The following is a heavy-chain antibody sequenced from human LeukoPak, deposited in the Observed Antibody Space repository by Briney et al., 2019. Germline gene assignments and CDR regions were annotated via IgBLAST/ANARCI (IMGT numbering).Heavy chain of an antibody. V-gene: IGHV4-31*03. CDR3: ARTTIGGEVGY. J-gene: IGHJ4*02. D-gene: IGHD3-16*01. CDR2: IYYSGST. CDR1: GGSISSGGYY. Sequence: PSETLSLTCTVSGGSISSGGYYWCWIRQHPGKGLEWIGYIYYSGSTYYNPSLKSRVTISVDTSKNQFSLKLTSVTAADTAVYFCARTTIGGEVGYWGQGTLVTVSS.